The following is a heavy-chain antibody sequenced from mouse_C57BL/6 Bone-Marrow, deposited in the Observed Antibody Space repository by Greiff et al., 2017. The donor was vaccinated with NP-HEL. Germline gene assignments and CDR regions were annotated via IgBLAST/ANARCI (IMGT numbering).Heavy chain of an antibody. CDR1: GYTFTSYW. CDR2: IHPSDSDT. Sequence: VQLQQPGAELVKPGASVKVSCKASGYTFTSYWMHWVKQRPGQGLEWIGRIHPSDSDTTYHQKFKGKATLSVDKSSSTAYMQLSSLTSEDSAVYYCATPYYYYINYGGVWFAYWGQGTLVTVSA. J-gene: IGHJ3*01. V-gene: IGHV1-74*01. CDR3: ATPYYYYINYGGVWFAY. D-gene: IGHD2-5*01.